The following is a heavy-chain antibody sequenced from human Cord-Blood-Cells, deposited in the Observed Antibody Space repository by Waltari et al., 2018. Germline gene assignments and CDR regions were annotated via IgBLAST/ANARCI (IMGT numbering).Heavy chain of an antibody. V-gene: IGHV4-59*01. D-gene: IGHD3-10*01. CDR2: IYYSGGT. Sequence: QVQLQESGPGLVKPSETLSLTCTVSGGSISSYYWSWIRQPPGKGLEWIGYIYYSGGTNYTPSLKSRVTISVDTSKNQFSLKLSSVTAADTAVYYCARSPITMVRGVIGWFDPWGQGTLVTVSS. J-gene: IGHJ5*02. CDR3: ARSPITMVRGVIGWFDP. CDR1: GGSISSYY.